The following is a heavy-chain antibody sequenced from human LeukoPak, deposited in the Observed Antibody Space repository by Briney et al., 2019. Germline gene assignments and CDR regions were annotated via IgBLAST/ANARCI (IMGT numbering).Heavy chain of an antibody. D-gene: IGHD6-13*01. J-gene: IGHJ5*02. CDR3: ARARAGRSSSSWFDP. CDR1: GGSFSGYY. CDR2: IYYSGST. Sequence: PSETLSLTCAVYGGSFSGYYWSWIRQPPGKGLEWIGSIYYSGSTYYNPSLKSRVTISVDTSKNQFSLKLSSVTAADTAVYYCARARAGRSSSSWFDPWGQGTLVTVSS. V-gene: IGHV4-34*01.